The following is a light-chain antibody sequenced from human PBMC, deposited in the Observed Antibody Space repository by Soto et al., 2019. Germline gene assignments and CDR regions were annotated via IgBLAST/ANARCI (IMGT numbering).Light chain of an antibody. J-gene: IGKJ2*01. V-gene: IGKV3-20*01. Sequence: EIVLTQSPGTLSLSPGERATLSCRASQTVRNSYLAWYQQKPGQAPSLLIYGVSARDTGIPDRFSGSGSATDFTLTISRLEPEDFAVFYCQQYDGSLPYTFGQGTKLEIK. CDR1: QTVRNSY. CDR2: GVS. CDR3: QQYDGSLPYT.